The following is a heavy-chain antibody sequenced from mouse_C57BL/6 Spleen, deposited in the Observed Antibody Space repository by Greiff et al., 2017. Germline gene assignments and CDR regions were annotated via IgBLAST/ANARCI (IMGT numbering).Heavy chain of an antibody. CDR1: GYTFTSYG. Sequence: QVQLQQSGAELARPGASVKLSCKASGYTFTSYGISWVKQRTGQGLEWIGEIYPRSGNTYYNEKFKGKATLTADKSSSTAYMELRSLTSEDSAVYFCARRHYYSNYDYAMDYWGQGTSVTVSS. V-gene: IGHV1-81*01. CDR3: ARRHYYSNYDYAMDY. J-gene: IGHJ4*01. D-gene: IGHD2-5*01. CDR2: IYPRSGNT.